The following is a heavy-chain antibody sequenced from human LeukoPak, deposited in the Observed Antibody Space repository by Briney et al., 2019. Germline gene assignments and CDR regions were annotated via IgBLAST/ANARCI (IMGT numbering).Heavy chain of an antibody. CDR1: GFTFTNAW. Sequence: PGGPLRLSCAASGFTFTNAWMSWVREAPGKGLEWVGRVKGKSDGGTIDCAAPVKGRFTISRDDSKTMVSLQMNSLEGGDTAVYYCTTDRAISGLSIFGYWGQGTPVTVSS. J-gene: IGHJ4*02. D-gene: IGHD3-3*01. V-gene: IGHV3-15*01. CDR2: VKGKSDGGTI. CDR3: TTDRAISGLSIFGY.